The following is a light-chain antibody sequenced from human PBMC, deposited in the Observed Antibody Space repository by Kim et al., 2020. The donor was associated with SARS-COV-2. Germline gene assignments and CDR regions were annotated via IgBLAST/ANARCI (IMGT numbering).Light chain of an antibody. CDR3: QVWDSSSDHRV. J-gene: IGLJ3*02. Sequence: PGKTARITFEGNTIASECVPWSQQKPGRAPLLVIYIDSDRPSGIPERFSGSNSGNTATLTISRGEAGDEADYYCQVWDSSSDHRVFGGGTKLTVL. CDR2: IDS. V-gene: IGLV3-21*04. CDR1: TIASEC.